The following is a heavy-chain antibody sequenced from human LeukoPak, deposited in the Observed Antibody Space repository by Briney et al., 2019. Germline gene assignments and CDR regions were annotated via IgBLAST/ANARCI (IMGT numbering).Heavy chain of an antibody. Sequence: PGGSLRLSCAASGFTFDDYGMSWVRQAPGKGLEWVSGINWNGGSTGYADSVKGRFTISRDNAKNSLYLQTNSLRAEDTALYYCARDGASIAAAGTEYYYYYYMDVWGKGTTVTVSS. CDR1: GFTFDDYG. V-gene: IGHV3-20*04. CDR3: ARDGASIAAAGTEYYYYYYMDV. J-gene: IGHJ6*03. CDR2: INWNGGST. D-gene: IGHD6-13*01.